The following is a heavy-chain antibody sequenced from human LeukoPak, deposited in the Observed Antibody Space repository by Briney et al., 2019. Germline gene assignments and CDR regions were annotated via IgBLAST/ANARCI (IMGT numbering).Heavy chain of an antibody. D-gene: IGHD3-22*01. CDR2: ISSSSSYI. CDR1: GFTFSSYS. CDR3: ARDRTYYYDSSGYYEGNWFDP. V-gene: IGHV3-21*01. Sequence: WGSLRLSCAASGFTFSSYSLNWVRQAPGKGLEWVSSISSSSSYIYYADSVKGRFTISRDNAKNSLYLQMNSLRAEDTAVYYCARDRTYYYDSSGYYEGNWFDPWGQGTLVTVSS. J-gene: IGHJ5*02.